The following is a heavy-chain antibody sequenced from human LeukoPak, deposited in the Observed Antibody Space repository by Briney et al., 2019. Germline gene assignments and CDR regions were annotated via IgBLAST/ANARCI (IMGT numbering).Heavy chain of an antibody. CDR3: ARWARTTGAFDI. V-gene: IGHV3-13*04. J-gene: IGHJ3*02. CDR2: IGTAGDT. D-gene: IGHD1-1*01. Sequence: GGSLRLSCAASGFTFSNYWMHWVRQATGKGLEWVSAIGTAGDTYYPGSVKGRFTISRENAKNSLYLQMNSLRAGDTAVYYCARWARTTGAFDIWGQGTMVTVSS. CDR1: GFTFSNYW.